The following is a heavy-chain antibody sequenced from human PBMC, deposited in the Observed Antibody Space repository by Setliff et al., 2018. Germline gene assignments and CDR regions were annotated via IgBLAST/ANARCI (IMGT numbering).Heavy chain of an antibody. Sequence: ASVKVSCKASGGTFSDYGISWVRQAPGQGLEWMGGTIPIFGTTDYAQKFQGRVTIITDESTSTAFMQLSSLRSEDAAVYYCVREGVDSRSSTDYRYYMDVWGKGTTVTVSS. J-gene: IGHJ6*03. D-gene: IGHD3-22*01. CDR1: GGTFSDYG. V-gene: IGHV1-69*05. CDR3: VREGVDSRSSTDYRYYMDV. CDR2: TIPIFGTT.